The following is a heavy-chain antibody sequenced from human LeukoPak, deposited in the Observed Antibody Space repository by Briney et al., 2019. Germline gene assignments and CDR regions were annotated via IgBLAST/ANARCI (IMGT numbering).Heavy chain of an antibody. CDR2: IYYTGGT. Sequence: PSETLSLTCTVSGGSISGYYWSWIRQPPGKGLEWIGYIYYTGGTEYNPSLKSRVNMSLDTSRNQFSLKVTSVTAADTAVYYCARDQNPTNWGQGALVIVSS. V-gene: IGHV4-59*01. D-gene: IGHD1-14*01. J-gene: IGHJ4*02. CDR3: ARDQNPTN. CDR1: GGSISGYY.